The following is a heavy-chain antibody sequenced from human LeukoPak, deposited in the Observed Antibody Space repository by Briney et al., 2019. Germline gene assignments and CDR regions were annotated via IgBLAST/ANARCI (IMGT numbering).Heavy chain of an antibody. CDR2: INHSGST. J-gene: IGHJ4*02. V-gene: IGHV4-34*01. CDR3: ARRIHYYDSSGYHYGGAIRFDY. CDR1: GGSFSGYY. D-gene: IGHD3-22*01. Sequence: SETLSLTCAVYGGSFSGYYWSWIRQPPGKGLEWIGEINHSGSTNYNPSLKSRVTTSVDTSKNQFSLKLSSVTAADTAVYYCARRIHYYDSSGYHYGGAIRFDYWGQGTLVTVSS.